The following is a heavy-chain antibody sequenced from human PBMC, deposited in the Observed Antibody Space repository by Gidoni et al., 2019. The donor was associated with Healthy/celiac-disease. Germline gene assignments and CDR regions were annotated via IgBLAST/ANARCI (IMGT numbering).Heavy chain of an antibody. D-gene: IGHD1-20*01. V-gene: IGHV4-34*01. CDR1: GGSFSGYY. CDR3: ARGNSLDTSYYYYYYMDV. Sequence: QVQLQQWGAGLLKPSETLSLTCAVYGGSFSGYYWSWIRPPPGKGLEWIGEINHSGSTNYNPSLKSRVTISVDTSKNQFSLKLSSVTAADTAVYYCARGNSLDTSYYYYYYMDVWGKGTTVTVSS. J-gene: IGHJ6*03. CDR2: INHSGST.